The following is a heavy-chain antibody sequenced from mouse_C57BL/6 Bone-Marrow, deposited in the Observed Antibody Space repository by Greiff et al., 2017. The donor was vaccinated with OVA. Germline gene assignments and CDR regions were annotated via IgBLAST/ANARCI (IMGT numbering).Heavy chain of an antibody. CDR2: IYPSDSET. J-gene: IGHJ4*01. CDR1: GYTFTSYW. Sequence: QVQLQQPGAELVRPGSSVKLSCKASGYTFTSYWMDWVKQRPGQGLEWIGNIYPSDSETHYNYKFKDKDTLTVDKSSRTAYMQLSSLASEDSAVYYCALTLMGYWGQGTSVTVSS. V-gene: IGHV1-61*01. CDR3: ALTLMGY.